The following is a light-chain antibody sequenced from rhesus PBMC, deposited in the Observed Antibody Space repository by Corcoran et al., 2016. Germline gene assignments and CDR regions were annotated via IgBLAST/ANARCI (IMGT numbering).Light chain of an antibody. J-gene: IGKJ4*01. CDR3: YQHSSGLT. CDR2: DAA. V-gene: IGKV3-10*01. Sequence: VILTQSPATLPFPPGERATLSCRASQCVSSHVAWYQQKPGQAPRLLFYDAASRATGIPDRFSDSGSGTDFTLPISSLEPEDVGVYHCYQHSSGLTLGGGTKVEIK. CDR1: QCVSSH.